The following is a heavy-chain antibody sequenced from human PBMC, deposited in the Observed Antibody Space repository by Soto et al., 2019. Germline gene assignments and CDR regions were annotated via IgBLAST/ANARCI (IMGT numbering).Heavy chain of an antibody. CDR3: ARSQADYDFWSGYLSYYYYGMDV. D-gene: IGHD3-3*01. CDR1: GGSNSSSSYY. Sequence: SETLSLTCTVSGGSNSSSSYYRGWIRQPPGKGLEWIGSIYYSGSTYYNPSLKSRVTISVDTSKNQFSLKLSSVTAADTAVYYCARSQADYDFWSGYLSYYYYGMDVWGQGTTVTVSS. J-gene: IGHJ6*02. CDR2: IYYSGST. V-gene: IGHV4-39*01.